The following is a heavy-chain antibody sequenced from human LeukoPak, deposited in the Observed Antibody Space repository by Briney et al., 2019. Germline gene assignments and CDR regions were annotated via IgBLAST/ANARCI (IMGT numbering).Heavy chain of an antibody. CDR2: ISASSGYI. CDR3: ARESLYSGSASSDLDY. J-gene: IGHJ4*02. V-gene: IGHV3-21*01. D-gene: IGHD3-10*01. Sequence: AGDSLRLSCAASGFTFSSYTVDWVRQAPGKGLEWVSSISASSGYIYYADSMKGRFTISRDNAENSLHLQMNSLRAEDTALYYCARESLYSGSASSDLDYWGQGTLVTVSS. CDR1: GFTFSSYT.